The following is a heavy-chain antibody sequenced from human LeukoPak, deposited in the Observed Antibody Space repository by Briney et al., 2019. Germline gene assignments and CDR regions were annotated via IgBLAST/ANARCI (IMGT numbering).Heavy chain of an antibody. V-gene: IGHV3-33*01. CDR3: ARHNHGYDWDY. CDR2: IWPDGSNK. CDR1: GFPFSSYG. D-gene: IGHD5-12*01. Sequence: GGSQRLSCAASGFPFSSYGMHWVRQAPGKGLVWVAVIWPDGSNKYYADSVKGRFTVSRDNSRNTLYLQMNSLRAEDTAVYYCARHNHGYDWDYWGQGTLVTVSS. J-gene: IGHJ4*02.